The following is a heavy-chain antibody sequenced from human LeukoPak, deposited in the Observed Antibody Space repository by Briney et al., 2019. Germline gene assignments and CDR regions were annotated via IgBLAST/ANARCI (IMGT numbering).Heavy chain of an antibody. CDR2: ISSSSSTI. Sequence: GGSLRLSCAASGFTFSSYSMNWVRQAPGKGLEWVSYISSSSSTIYYADSVKGRFTISRDNAKNSLYLQMNSLRAEDTAVYYCARVVAVAGTGYYYYMDVWGKGTTVTVSS. CDR1: GFTFSSYS. D-gene: IGHD6-19*01. V-gene: IGHV3-48*01. J-gene: IGHJ6*03. CDR3: ARVVAVAGTGYYYYMDV.